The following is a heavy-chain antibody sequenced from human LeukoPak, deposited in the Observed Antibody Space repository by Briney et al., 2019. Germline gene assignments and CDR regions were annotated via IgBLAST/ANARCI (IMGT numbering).Heavy chain of an antibody. CDR1: GYTFTNYW. Sequence: GESLKISCKGSGYTFTNYWIGWVRQMPGKGLEWMGIIYPGDSDTKYSPPFQGQVTISADRSISTAYLQWSSLKASDNAMYYCARRGSSWFDPWGQGTLVTVSS. CDR2: IYPGDSDT. J-gene: IGHJ5*02. V-gene: IGHV5-51*01. D-gene: IGHD6-13*01. CDR3: ARRGSSWFDP.